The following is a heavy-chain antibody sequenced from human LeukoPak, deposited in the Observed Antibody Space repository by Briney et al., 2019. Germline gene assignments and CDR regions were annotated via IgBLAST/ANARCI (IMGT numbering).Heavy chain of an antibody. V-gene: IGHV3-33*08. J-gene: IGHJ4*02. CDR2: IWSDGSNK. CDR3: AREAPTGYFDY. Sequence: LSLTCAVSGGSISSSNWWSWVRQAPGKGLEWVAVIWSDGSNKYFADSVKGRFTISRDNSKNSLYLQMNSLRAEDTAVYYCAREAPTGYFDYWGQGTLVTVSS. CDR1: GGSISSSNW.